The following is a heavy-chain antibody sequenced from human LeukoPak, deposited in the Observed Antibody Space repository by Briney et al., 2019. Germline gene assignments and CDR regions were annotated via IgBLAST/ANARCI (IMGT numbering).Heavy chain of an antibody. V-gene: IGHV4-34*01. J-gene: IGHJ3*02. CDR3: ARGQYYYDSTGYHDAFDI. CDR1: GGSFSGYY. D-gene: IGHD3-22*01. Sequence: SETLSLTCAVYGGSFSGYYWSWIRQPPGKGLEWIGEINHSGSTNYNPSLKSRVTISVDTSKNQFSLKLSSVTAADTAVYYCARGQYYYDSTGYHDAFDIWGHGTMVTVSS. CDR2: INHSGST.